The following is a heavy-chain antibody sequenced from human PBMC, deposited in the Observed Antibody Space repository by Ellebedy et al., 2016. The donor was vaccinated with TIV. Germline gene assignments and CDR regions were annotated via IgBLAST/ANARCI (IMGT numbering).Heavy chain of an antibody. D-gene: IGHD3-9*01. Sequence: GGSLRLXXVASGITVSNNYMRWVRQAPGKGLEWVSLMYSTGITRYADSVKGRFTISRDDFKNTLYLRMNSLRAEDTAVYYCVQAGNYDILTGYLVYWGQGTLVTVSS. CDR3: VQAGNYDILTGYLVY. CDR1: GITVSNNY. J-gene: IGHJ4*02. V-gene: IGHV3-66*02. CDR2: MYSTGIT.